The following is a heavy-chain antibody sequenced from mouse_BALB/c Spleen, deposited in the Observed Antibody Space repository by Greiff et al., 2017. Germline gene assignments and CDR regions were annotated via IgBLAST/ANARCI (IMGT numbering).Heavy chain of an antibody. CDR3: AREKFITTVPFAY. J-gene: IGHJ3*01. CDR1: GYTFTSYT. Sequence: QVQLQQSGAELARPGASVKMSCKASGYTFTSYTMHWVKQRPGQGLEWIGYINPSSGYTNYNQKFKDKATLTADKSSSTAYMQLSSLTSEDSAVYYCAREKFITTVPFAYWGQGTLVTVS. D-gene: IGHD1-1*01. CDR2: INPSSGYT. V-gene: IGHV1-4*01.